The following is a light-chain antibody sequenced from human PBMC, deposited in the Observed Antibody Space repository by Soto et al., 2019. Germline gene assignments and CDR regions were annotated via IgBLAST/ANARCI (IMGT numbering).Light chain of an antibody. CDR1: QSISSW. V-gene: IGKV1-5*03. J-gene: IGKJ1*01. CDR2: KAS. CDR3: QQYNSYWT. Sequence: DIQMTQSPSTLSASVGDRVTITCRASQSISSWLAWYQQKPGKAPKVLIYKASTLESGAPSRFSGSGSGTEFTLTISSLQPDDVATYYCQQYNSYWTFGQGTK.